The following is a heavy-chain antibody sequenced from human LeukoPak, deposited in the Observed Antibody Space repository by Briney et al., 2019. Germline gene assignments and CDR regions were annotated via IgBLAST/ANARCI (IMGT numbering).Heavy chain of an antibody. J-gene: IGHJ3*02. CDR2: VSFDASNT. V-gene: IGHV3-30*04. CDR1: GFSFSSYA. Sequence: GRSLRLSCAASGFSFSSYAMHWVRQAPGKGLDWVAVVSFDASNTYYADSVKGRFISSRDNSKNTLYLILNSLRPEDTALHYCVRGRSSSWYDPFDIWGQGTMVTVSS. D-gene: IGHD6-13*01. CDR3: VRGRSSSWYDPFDI.